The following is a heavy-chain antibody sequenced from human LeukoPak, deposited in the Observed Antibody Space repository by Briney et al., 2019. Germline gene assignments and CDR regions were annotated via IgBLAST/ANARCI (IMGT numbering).Heavy chain of an antibody. CDR1: GFTFSNYW. CDR3: ARLRFYEFDY. D-gene: IGHD3-16*01. Sequence: PGEPLRLSCSASGFTFSNYWMCWVRQAPGKGLGWVASIKRDGSEKYFVDSVKGRFTISSDNAKNSVYLQMNSLRVEDTAVYYCARLRFYEFDYWGQGTLVSVSS. V-gene: IGHV3-7*01. J-gene: IGHJ4*02. CDR2: IKRDGSEK.